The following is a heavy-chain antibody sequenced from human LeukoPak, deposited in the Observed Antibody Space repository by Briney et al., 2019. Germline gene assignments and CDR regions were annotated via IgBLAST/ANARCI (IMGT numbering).Heavy chain of an antibody. V-gene: IGHV4-38-2*02. CDR2: IYRSGST. CDR3: ARLYGGNSLFDY. Sequence: SETLSLTCTVSGYSVGSSYYWGWIRQPPGKGLEWIGTIYRSGSTHYNPSLKSRVTISVDTSKNQFSLKLTSVTAADTAVYYCARLYGGNSLFDYWGQGTLVTVSS. J-gene: IGHJ4*02. CDR1: GYSVGSSYY. D-gene: IGHD4-23*01.